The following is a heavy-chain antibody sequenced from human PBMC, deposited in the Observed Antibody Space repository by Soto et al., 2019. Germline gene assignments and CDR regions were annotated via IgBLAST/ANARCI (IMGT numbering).Heavy chain of an antibody. CDR2: ISYDGSNQ. Sequence: LRLSCAASGFTFNIYGMHWVRQAPDKGLGWVALISYDGSNQYYADSVKGRFTISRDNSKNTLFLQMNSLRADDTAVYYCAKDQASGQGSFDSWGQGTLVTVSS. V-gene: IGHV3-30*18. CDR1: GFTFNIYG. J-gene: IGHJ4*02. CDR3: AKDQASGQGSFDS.